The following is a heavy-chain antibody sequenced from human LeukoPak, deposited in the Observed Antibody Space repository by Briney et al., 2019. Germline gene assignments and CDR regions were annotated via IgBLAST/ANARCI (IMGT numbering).Heavy chain of an antibody. CDR1: GYTFTSYD. Sequence: ASVKVSCKASGYTFTSYDINWVRQATGQGLEWMGWMNPNSGNTGYAQKFQGRVTMTRNTSISTAYMELSSLRSEDTAVYYCARATSSYYDFWSGYYTGAYYYGMDVWGQGTTVTVSS. D-gene: IGHD3-3*01. V-gene: IGHV1-8*01. CDR2: MNPNSGNT. CDR3: ARATSSYYDFWSGYYTGAYYYGMDV. J-gene: IGHJ6*02.